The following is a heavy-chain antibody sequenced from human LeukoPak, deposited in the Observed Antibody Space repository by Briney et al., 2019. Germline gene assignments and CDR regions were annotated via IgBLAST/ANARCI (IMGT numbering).Heavy chain of an antibody. CDR1: GFSFSDYG. CDR3: AKRVVIRSTDYFYYYIHV. V-gene: IGHV3-30*02. CDR2: IRYNGDNK. D-gene: IGHD3-3*01. J-gene: IGHJ6*03. Sequence: PGGPLRLSCEASGFSFSDYGMHWVRQAPGKGLEWVAFIRYNGDNKYYADSVKGRFTVSRDNSQSTLYLQMNSLRVEDTAVYYCAKRVVIRSTDYFYYYIHVWGKGTTVTVSS.